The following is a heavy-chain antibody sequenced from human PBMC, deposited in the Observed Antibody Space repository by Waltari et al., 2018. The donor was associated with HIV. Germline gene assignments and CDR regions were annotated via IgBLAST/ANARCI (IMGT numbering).Heavy chain of an antibody. J-gene: IGHJ6*02. CDR1: GFTFRNFW. Sequence: EVQLVESGGGLVQPGRSLRLSCAASGFTFRNFWMSWVRQAPGKGLEWLANIKQDGSEKYYVDSVKGRFTSSRDNAKNSLYLQMNSLRAEDTAVYYCASPSIRAGMDVWGQGTTVTVSS. V-gene: IGHV3-7*01. D-gene: IGHD2-2*02. CDR3: ASPSIRAGMDV. CDR2: IKQDGSEK.